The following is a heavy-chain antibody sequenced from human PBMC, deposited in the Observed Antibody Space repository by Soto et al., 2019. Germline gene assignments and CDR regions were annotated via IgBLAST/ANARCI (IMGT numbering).Heavy chain of an antibody. D-gene: IGHD3-10*01. Sequence: QVQLVQSGAEVKRPGSSVKVSCKASGDTFAFHSINWVRQAPGLGLEWMGRINPILSMSNYAQRFQGRVTXTXEXXTSTAYMVLSSLRSEDTAIYYCATSYGSGYRAFDSWGQGALVTVSS. V-gene: IGHV1-69*02. J-gene: IGHJ4*02. CDR1: GDTFAFHS. CDR3: ATSYGSGYRAFDS. CDR2: INPILSMS.